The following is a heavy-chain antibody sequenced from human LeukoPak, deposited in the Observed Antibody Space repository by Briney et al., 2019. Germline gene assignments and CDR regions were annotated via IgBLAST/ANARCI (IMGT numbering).Heavy chain of an antibody. V-gene: IGHV3-30*03. CDR3: ARDYGGSSPFDY. Sequence: GRSLRLSCATSGFTFSNYGVHWVRQAPGKGLEWVAFISYDGSNKYYVDSVKGRFTISRDNSKNTLYLQMNSLRAEDTAVYFCARDYGGSSPFDYWGQGTLVTVSS. J-gene: IGHJ4*02. D-gene: IGHD4-23*01. CDR2: ISYDGSNK. CDR1: GFTFSNYG.